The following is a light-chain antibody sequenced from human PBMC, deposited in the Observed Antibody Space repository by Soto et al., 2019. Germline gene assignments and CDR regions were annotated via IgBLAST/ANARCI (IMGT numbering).Light chain of an antibody. V-gene: IGKV3-15*01. J-gene: IGKJ4*01. CDR2: GTS. Sequence: EILMTQSPATLSVSPGERATLSCRASQSVSRNLAWYQQKPGQAPRLLIYGTSTRATGIPARFSGSGSGTEFTLTISSLQSEDVAAYYCQKYNSAPLTFGGGTKVEIK. CDR1: QSVSRN. CDR3: QKYNSAPLT.